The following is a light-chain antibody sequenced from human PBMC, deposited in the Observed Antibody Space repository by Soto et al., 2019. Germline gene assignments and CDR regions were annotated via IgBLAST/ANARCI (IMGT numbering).Light chain of an antibody. CDR1: QSISSW. V-gene: IGKV1-5*01. Sequence: DIQMTQSPSTLSASVGDRVTISCRASQSISSWLAWYQQKPGKARKLLIYDASSLKSVAPRIFSSRAAGKEFPIISSLQSADFAAYYCQQHNNWQRTFGGGTKVDI. CDR2: DAS. CDR3: QQHNNWQRT. J-gene: IGKJ4*01.